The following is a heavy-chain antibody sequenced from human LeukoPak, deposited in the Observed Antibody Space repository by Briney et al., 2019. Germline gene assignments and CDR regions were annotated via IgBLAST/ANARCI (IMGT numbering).Heavy chain of an antibody. J-gene: IGHJ5*02. CDR1: GSTFSSYS. Sequence: GSSLRLSCAASGSTFSSYSMNWVRQAPGKGLEWVSYISSSSSTIYYADSVKGRFTISRDNAKNSLYLQMNSLRAEDTAVYYCARVSGSGSYYNDYNWFDPWGQGTLVTVSS. V-gene: IGHV3-48*04. CDR2: ISSSSSTI. CDR3: ARVSGSGSYYNDYNWFDP. D-gene: IGHD3-10*01.